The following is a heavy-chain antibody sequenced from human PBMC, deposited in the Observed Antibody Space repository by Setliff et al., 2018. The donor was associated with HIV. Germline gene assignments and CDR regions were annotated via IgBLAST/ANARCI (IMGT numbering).Heavy chain of an antibody. Sequence: ASVKVSCKASGGTFSSYGITWVRQAPGQGLEWMGGSTPLLDTTNYAQKFQGRVTITTDESTNTVYMELSSLRSDDTAVYYCARGRQQLVHGAFDIWGQGTMVTVSS. CDR2: STPLLDTT. CDR1: GGTFSSYG. J-gene: IGHJ3*02. D-gene: IGHD6-13*01. V-gene: IGHV1-69*05. CDR3: ARGRQQLVHGAFDI.